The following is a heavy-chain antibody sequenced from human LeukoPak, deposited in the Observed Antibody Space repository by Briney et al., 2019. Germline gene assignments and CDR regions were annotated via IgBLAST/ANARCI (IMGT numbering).Heavy chain of an antibody. V-gene: IGHV3-23*01. CDR2: ISGNGGST. CDR3: AKSGSYNSGSFRLYYYYYIDV. Sequence: GGSLRLSCAASGFTFSSYGMSWVRQAPGKGLEWVSGISGNGGSTYYADSVKGRFTISRDNSKNTLYLQMNSLRAEDTAVYYCAKSGSYNSGSFRLYYYYYIDVWGKGTTVTFSS. J-gene: IGHJ6*03. D-gene: IGHD3-10*01. CDR1: GFTFSSYG.